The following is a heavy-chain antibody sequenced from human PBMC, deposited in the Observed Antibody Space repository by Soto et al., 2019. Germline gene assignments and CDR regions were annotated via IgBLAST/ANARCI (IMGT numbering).Heavy chain of an antibody. CDR1: GGTFSSYA. J-gene: IGHJ3*02. CDR2: IIPTFGTT. CDR3: ARDGPMDRAFDI. Sequence: QVQLVQSGAEVKKPGSSVKVSCKASGGTFSSYAISWVRQAPGQGLEWMGGIIPTFGTTNYAQKFQGRVTMTTDTSTSTAYMELRSLRSDDTAVYYCARDGPMDRAFDIWGQGTMVTVSS. V-gene: IGHV1-69*05. D-gene: IGHD3-10*01.